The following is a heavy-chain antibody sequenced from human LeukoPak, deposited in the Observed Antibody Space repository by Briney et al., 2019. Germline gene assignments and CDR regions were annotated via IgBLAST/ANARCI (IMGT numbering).Heavy chain of an antibody. J-gene: IGHJ4*02. D-gene: IGHD2-15*01. Sequence: QPGGSLRLSCAASGFTFSSYWMSWVRQAPGKGLEWVANIKQDGSEKYYVDSVKGRFTISRDNAKNSLSLQMKSLRAEDTAVYYCAASGGMGDYWGQGTLVTVSS. CDR1: GFTFSSYW. CDR3: AASGGMGDY. V-gene: IGHV3-7*03. CDR2: IKQDGSEK.